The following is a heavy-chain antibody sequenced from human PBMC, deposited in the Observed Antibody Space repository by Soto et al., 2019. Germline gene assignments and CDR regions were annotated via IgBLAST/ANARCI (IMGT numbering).Heavy chain of an antibody. Sequence: EVQLVATGGGLIQPGGSLRLSCAASGFTVSSNYMSWVRQDPGHGLEWVSVIYRGGSTYYAASLKGRFTISRDNSKNTLYLQMNSLRAEDTAVYYFARDPLRNYYGSGIGAFDIWGQGTMVTVSS. CDR3: ARDPLRNYYGSGIGAFDI. V-gene: IGHV3-53*02. CDR2: IYRGGST. CDR1: GFTVSSNY. D-gene: IGHD3-10*01. J-gene: IGHJ3*02.